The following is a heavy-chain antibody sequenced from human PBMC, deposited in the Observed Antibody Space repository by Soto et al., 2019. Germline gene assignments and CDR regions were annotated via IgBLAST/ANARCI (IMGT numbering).Heavy chain of an antibody. D-gene: IGHD6-13*01. J-gene: IGHJ4*02. Sequence: PGGSLRLSCAASGFTFSNYALSWVRQAPGKGLEWVSAISGSGGSTYYADSVKGRFSISRDNSKNTLYVQMNSLRAEDTAVYYCAKDVVLPIAAGGQYFDSWGQGVLVTVSS. CDR2: ISGSGGST. CDR3: AKDVVLPIAAGGQYFDS. CDR1: GFTFSNYA. V-gene: IGHV3-23*01.